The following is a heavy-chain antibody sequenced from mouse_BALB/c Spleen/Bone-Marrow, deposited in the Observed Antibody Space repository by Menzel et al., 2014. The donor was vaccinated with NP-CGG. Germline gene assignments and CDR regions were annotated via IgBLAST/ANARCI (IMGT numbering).Heavy chain of an antibody. D-gene: IGHD2-1*01. V-gene: IGHV1-69*02. J-gene: IGHJ3*01. CDR1: GYTFTSYW. CDR3: ARDHFYSGNYEFVY. Sequence: QVQLKESGAELVKPGAPVKLSCEASGYTFTSYWMNWIKPRPGRGLEWIGRIDPSDSETHYNQKFKDKATLTVDKSSSTAYIQLSSLTSEDSAVYYCARDHFYSGNYEFVYWGQGTLVTVSA. CDR2: IDPSDSET.